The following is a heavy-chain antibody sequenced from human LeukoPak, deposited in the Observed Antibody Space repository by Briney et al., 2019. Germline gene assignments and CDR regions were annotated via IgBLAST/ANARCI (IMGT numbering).Heavy chain of an antibody. Sequence: PSETLSLTCTVSGDSISSYYWTCIRQPPGKGLEWIGYIYYSGSTNYNPSLRSRVTISVDTSKNQLSLRLSSVTAADTAVYYCARASSGWSFDSWSQGTLVTVSS. V-gene: IGHV4-59*01. D-gene: IGHD6-19*01. CDR1: GDSISSYY. CDR3: ARASSGWSFDS. CDR2: IYYSGST. J-gene: IGHJ4*02.